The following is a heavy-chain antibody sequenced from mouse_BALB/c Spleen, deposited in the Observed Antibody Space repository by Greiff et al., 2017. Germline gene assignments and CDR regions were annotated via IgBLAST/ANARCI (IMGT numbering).Heavy chain of an antibody. CDR1: GYTFTSYW. D-gene: IGHD2-4*01. V-gene: IGHV1-87*01. Sequence: QVQLKQSGAELARPGASVKLSCKASGYTFTSYWMQWVKQRPGQGLEWIGAIYPGDGDTRYTQKFKGKATLTADKSSSTAYMQLSSLASEDSAVYYCARGGYDYDWFAYWGQGTLVTVSA. CDR2: IYPGDGDT. J-gene: IGHJ3*01. CDR3: ARGGYDYDWFAY.